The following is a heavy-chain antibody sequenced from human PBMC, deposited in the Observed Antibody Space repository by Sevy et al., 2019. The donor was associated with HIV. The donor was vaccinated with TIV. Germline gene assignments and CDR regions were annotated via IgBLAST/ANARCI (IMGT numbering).Heavy chain of an antibody. D-gene: IGHD6-19*01. Sequence: ASVKVSCKASGGTFSSYGISWVRQAPGQRLEWMGGIIPILGTVNYAQKFQGRVTITADESMKTAYMELSSLRSEDTAVYYSARGGGNGWYYFDYWGQETLVTVSS. J-gene: IGHJ4*02. V-gene: IGHV1-69*13. CDR1: GGTFSSYG. CDR2: IIPILGTV. CDR3: ARGGGNGWYYFDY.